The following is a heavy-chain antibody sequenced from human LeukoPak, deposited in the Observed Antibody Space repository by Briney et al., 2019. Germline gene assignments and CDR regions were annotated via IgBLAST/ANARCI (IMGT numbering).Heavy chain of an antibody. J-gene: IGHJ5*02. CDR2: IYYSGST. Sequence: SETLSLTCTVSGGSISSSSYYWGWIRQPPGKGLEWIGSIYYSGSTYYNPSLKSRVTISVDTSKNQFSLKLSSVTAADTAVYYCGGYSSGWSRVWFDPWGQGTLVTASS. D-gene: IGHD6-19*01. V-gene: IGHV4-39*01. CDR1: GGSISSSSYY. CDR3: GGYSSGWSRVWFDP.